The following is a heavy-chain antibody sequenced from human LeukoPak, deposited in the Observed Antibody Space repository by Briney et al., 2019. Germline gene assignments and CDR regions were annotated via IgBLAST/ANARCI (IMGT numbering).Heavy chain of an antibody. J-gene: IGHJ4*02. Sequence: GGSLRLSCAASGFTFSSYSMNWVRQAPGKGLEWVSSISSSSSYIYYADSVKGRFTISRDNAKNSLYLQMNSLRAEDTAVYYCARDTNWNDRFDYWGQGTLVTVSS. CDR2: ISSSSSYI. CDR1: GFTFSSYS. D-gene: IGHD1-1*01. CDR3: ARDTNWNDRFDY. V-gene: IGHV3-21*01.